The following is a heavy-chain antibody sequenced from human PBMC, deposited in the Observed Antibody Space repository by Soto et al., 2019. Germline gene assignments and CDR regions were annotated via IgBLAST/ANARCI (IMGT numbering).Heavy chain of an antibody. CDR3: ARFPGGFWSGSRMLGHI. J-gene: IGHJ3*02. CDR1: GLTLSSYW. Sequence: EVQLVESGGGLVQPGGSLRLSCAASGLTLSSYWMHWVRQAPGKGLVWVSRISSDGSSTAYADSVKGRFTISRDNAKNTLYLQMNSLRAEDTAVYYCARFPGGFWSGSRMLGHIWGQGTMVTVSS. CDR2: ISSDGSST. V-gene: IGHV3-74*01. D-gene: IGHD3-3*01.